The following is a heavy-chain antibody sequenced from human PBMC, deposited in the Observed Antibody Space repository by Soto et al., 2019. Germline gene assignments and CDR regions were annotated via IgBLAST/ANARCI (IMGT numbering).Heavy chain of an antibody. CDR2: MSSNGGST. J-gene: IGHJ6*02. CDR1: GFTLSSRA. V-gene: IGHV3-64D*08. D-gene: IGHD6-19*01. Sequence: GGSLRLSCSASGFTLSSRAMHWVRQAPGKGLEYVSAMSSNGGSTYYADSVKGRFTISRDDSKNTLYLQMSSLRAEDTAEYYCVSGWSLTKYGMDVWGQGTTVTVSS. CDR3: VSGWSLTKYGMDV.